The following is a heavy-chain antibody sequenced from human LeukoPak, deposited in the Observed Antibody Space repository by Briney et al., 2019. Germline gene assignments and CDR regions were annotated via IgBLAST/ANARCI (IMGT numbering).Heavy chain of an antibody. J-gene: IGHJ4*02. D-gene: IGHD3-10*01. V-gene: IGHV4-59*01. Sequence: SETLSLTCTVSGGSISSYYWSWIRQPPGKGLEWIGYIYYSGSTNYNPSLKSRVTISVDTSKNQFSLKLSSVTAADTAVYYCAREDSGSYPGDYWGQGTLVTVSS. CDR2: IYYSGST. CDR1: GGSISSYY. CDR3: AREDSGSYPGDY.